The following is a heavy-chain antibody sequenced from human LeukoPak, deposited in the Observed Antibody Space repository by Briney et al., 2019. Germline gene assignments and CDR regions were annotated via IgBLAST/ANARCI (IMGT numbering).Heavy chain of an antibody. D-gene: IGHD6-19*01. V-gene: IGHV3-23*01. Sequence: PGGSLRLSCAASGFTFSSYAMSWVRQAPGKGLEWVSAISGSGGSTYYADSVKGRFTISRDNSKNTLYLQMNSLRAEDTAVYYCALHQSGSGWYTAFDYWGQGTLVTVSS. CDR1: GFTFSSYA. CDR3: ALHQSGSGWYTAFDY. J-gene: IGHJ4*02. CDR2: ISGSGGST.